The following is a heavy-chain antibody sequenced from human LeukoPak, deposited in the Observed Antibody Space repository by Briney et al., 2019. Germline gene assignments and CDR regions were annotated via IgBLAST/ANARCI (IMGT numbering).Heavy chain of an antibody. Sequence: GGSLRLSCAASGFTFSSHAMSWVRQAPGKGLEWVSHISGSGGSTYYADSVKGRFTIPRDNSKNTLYLQMNSLRAEDTAVYYCAKATYGDLPLYFDYWGQGTLVTVSS. CDR2: ISGSGGST. V-gene: IGHV3-23*01. J-gene: IGHJ4*02. CDR1: GFTFSSHA. CDR3: AKATYGDLPLYFDY. D-gene: IGHD4-17*01.